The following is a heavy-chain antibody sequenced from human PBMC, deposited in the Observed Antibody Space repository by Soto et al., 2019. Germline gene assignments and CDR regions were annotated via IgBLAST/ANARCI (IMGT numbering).Heavy chain of an antibody. CDR2: VFHSGAV. V-gene: IGHV4-4*02. CDR3: ARNPFDY. Sequence: QVRLQESGPRLVKPSGTLSLTCAVSGDSITSNYWLSWVRQPPGKGLEWIGEVFHSGAVNYNPSLKSRVTISLDKSNNQFSLTLTSVTAADTAIYYCARNPFDYWGQGTLVTVSS. J-gene: IGHJ4*02. CDR1: GDSITSNYW.